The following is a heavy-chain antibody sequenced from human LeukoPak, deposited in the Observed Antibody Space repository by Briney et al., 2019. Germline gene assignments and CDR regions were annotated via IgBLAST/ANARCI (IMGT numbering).Heavy chain of an antibody. CDR1: GGSVSSSDYY. D-gene: IGHD3-9*01. CDR2: IYYSGST. Sequence: SETLSLTCTVSGGSVSSSDYYWGWIRQPPGKGLEWIVSIYYSGSTYYKPSLKSRVTISLDTPKKQFSLKLSSVTAADTAVYYCARRVRYFDWFFWFDPWGQGTLVTVSS. J-gene: IGHJ5*02. CDR3: ARRVRYFDWFFWFDP. V-gene: IGHV4-39*01.